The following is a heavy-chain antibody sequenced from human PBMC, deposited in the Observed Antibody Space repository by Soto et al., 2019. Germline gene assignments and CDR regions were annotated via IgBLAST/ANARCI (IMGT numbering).Heavy chain of an antibody. CDR2: INHSGGT. CDR1: GGSFSGYY. Sequence: SETLSLTCAVYGGSFSGYYWSWIRQPPGKGLEWIGEINHSGGTNYNPSLKSRVTISVDTSKNQFSLKLSSVTAADTAVYYCARVPRRTVIRGDAFDIWGQGTMVTV. CDR3: ARVPRRTVIRGDAFDI. D-gene: IGHD4-17*01. J-gene: IGHJ3*02. V-gene: IGHV4-34*01.